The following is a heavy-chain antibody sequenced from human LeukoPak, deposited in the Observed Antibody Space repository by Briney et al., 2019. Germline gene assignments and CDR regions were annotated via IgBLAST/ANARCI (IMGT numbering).Heavy chain of an antibody. CDR3: ARHGTAKVYYYYGMDV. CDR1: GGSISSYY. J-gene: IGHJ6*02. Sequence: SQTLSLTCTVSGGSISSYYWSWIRQPPGKGLEWIGYIYYSGSTNYNPSLKSRVTISVDTSKNQFSLKLSSVTAADTAVYYCARHGTAKVYYYYGMDVWGQGTTVTVSS. CDR2: IYYSGST. V-gene: IGHV4-59*08. D-gene: IGHD5-18*01.